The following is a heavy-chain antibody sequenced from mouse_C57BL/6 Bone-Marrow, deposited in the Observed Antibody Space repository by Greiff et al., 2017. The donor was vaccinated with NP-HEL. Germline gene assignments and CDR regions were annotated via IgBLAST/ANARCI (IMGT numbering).Heavy chain of an antibody. CDR2: IYPGGGYT. D-gene: IGHD1-1*02. J-gene: IGHJ1*03. CDR1: GYTFTNYW. V-gene: IGHV1-63*01. CDR3: ARYGHWYFDV. Sequence: VKLQESGAELVRPGTSVKMSCKASGYTFTNYWIGWAKQRPGHGLEWIGDIYPGGGYTNYNEKFKGKATLTADKSSSTAYMQFSSLTSEDSAIYYCARYGHWYFDVWGTGTTVTVSS.